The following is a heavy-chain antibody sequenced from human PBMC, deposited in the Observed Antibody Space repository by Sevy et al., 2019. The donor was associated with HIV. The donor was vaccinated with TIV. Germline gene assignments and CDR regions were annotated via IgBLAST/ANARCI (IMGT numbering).Heavy chain of an antibody. CDR1: KFTFRDYY. CDR3: AREGDLRYFDF. Sequence: GGSLRLSCAASKFTFRDYYMSWIRQAPGKGLEWVSYISNSGSTIYYADSVKGRFTISRDNAQSSMYLQMNRPRAEDTAVYYCAREGDLRYFDFWGRGTLVTVSS. J-gene: IGHJ2*01. V-gene: IGHV3-11*01. CDR2: ISNSGSTI. D-gene: IGHD3-3*01.